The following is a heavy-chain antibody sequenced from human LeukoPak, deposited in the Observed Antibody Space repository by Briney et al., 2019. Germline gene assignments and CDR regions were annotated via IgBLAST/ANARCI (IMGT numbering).Heavy chain of an antibody. Sequence: SETLSLTCAVYGGSFSGYYWSWIRQPPGKGLEWIGEINHSGSTNYNPSLKSRVTISVDTSKNQFSLKLSSVTAADTAVYYCARPAFLEWLPAPGRGGWFDPWGQGTLVTVSS. V-gene: IGHV4-34*01. CDR2: INHSGST. CDR3: ARPAFLEWLPAPGRGGWFDP. CDR1: GGSFSGYY. J-gene: IGHJ5*02. D-gene: IGHD3-3*01.